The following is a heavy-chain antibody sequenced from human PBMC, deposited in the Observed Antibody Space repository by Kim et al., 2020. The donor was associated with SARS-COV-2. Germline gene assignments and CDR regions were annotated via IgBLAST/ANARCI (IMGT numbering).Heavy chain of an antibody. CDR1: GFAFKNYK. Sequence: GGSLRLSCAASGFAFKNYKMNWVRQGPGQGLEWVSSISSTSGYIYYAASVKGRFTVSRDNAKNSLFLQLNDLRVEDTGIYYCSRDPDTMIGGAHRGQGTLGTVS. CDR3: SRDPDTMIGGAH. J-gene: IGHJ4*02. CDR2: ISSTSGYI. V-gene: IGHV3-21*01. D-gene: IGHD3-16*01.